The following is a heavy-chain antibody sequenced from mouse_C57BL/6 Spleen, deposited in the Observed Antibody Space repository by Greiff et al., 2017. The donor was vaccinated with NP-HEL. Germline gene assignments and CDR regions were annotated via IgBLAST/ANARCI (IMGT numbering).Heavy chain of an antibody. V-gene: IGHV1-47*01. CDR1: GYTFTTYP. J-gene: IGHJ1*03. CDR3: ARGDYYGSSYVGWYFDV. Sequence: LEESGAELVKPGASVKMSCKASGYTFTTYPIEWMKQNHGKSLEWIGNFHPYNDDTKYNEKFKGKATLTVEKSSSTVYLELSRLTSDDSAVYYCARGDYYGSSYVGWYFDVWGTGTTVTVSS. CDR2: FHPYNDDT. D-gene: IGHD1-1*01.